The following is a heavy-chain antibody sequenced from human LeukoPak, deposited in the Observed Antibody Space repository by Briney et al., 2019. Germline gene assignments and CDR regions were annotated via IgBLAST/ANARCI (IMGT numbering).Heavy chain of an antibody. D-gene: IGHD5-12*01. V-gene: IGHV1-46*01. CDR3: ARGAPTTRIGAGRFDY. J-gene: IGHJ4*02. CDR2: INPSGGST. Sequence: ASVKVSCKAFGYSPTNYYVHSVRQAPRQGVERMGEINPSGGSTSYTQKFQGRITVTRDTYTNTVYMDLSSLRSEDTATYYCARGAPTTRIGAGRFDYWGQGSLLTVAS. CDR1: GYSPTNYY.